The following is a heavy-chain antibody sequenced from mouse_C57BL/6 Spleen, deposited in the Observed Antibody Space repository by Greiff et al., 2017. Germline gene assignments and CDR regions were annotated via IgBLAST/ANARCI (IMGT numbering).Heavy chain of an antibody. CDR3: ARVYYGSSYLDY. Sequence: EVQLQQSGPELVKPGASVKIPCKASGYTFTDYNMDWVNQSHGKSLEWIGDINPNNGGTIYNQKFKGKATLTVDKYSSTAYMDLRSLTSEDTAVYYCARVYYGSSYLDYWGQGTTLTVSS. D-gene: IGHD1-1*01. CDR1: GYTFTDYN. CDR2: INPNNGGT. V-gene: IGHV1-18*01. J-gene: IGHJ2*01.